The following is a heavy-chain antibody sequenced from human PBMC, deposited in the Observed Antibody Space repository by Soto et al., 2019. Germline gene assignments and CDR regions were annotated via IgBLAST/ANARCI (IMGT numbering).Heavy chain of an antibody. CDR3: ARLRVGFGELLTY. D-gene: IGHD3-10*01. CDR1: GYRFTXYW. V-gene: IGHV5-51*01. Sequence: GESLKISCKGSGYRFTXYWIGWVRQMPGKGLEWMGIIYPGDSYTNYSPSFQGHVTISADKSISTAYLQWSSLKASDTAMYYCARLRVGFGELLTYWGQGTLVTVSS. CDR2: IYPGDSYT. J-gene: IGHJ4*02.